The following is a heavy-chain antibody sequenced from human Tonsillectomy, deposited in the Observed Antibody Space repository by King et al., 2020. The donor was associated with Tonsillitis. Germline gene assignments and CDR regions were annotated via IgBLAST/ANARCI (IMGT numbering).Heavy chain of an antibody. J-gene: IGHJ5*02. CDR2: ISGGGGSI. Sequence: VQLVQSGGGLVQPGGSLRLSCAASGFTFRNYAMTWVRQAPGKGLEWVSSISGGGGSIYYADSVKGRFTISRDNSKNTLYLQRNSLRVEDTALYYCAKYLAYSGYDQNWFAPWGQGTLVTVSS. V-gene: IGHV3-23*04. CDR3: AKYLAYSGYDQNWFAP. CDR1: GFTFRNYA. D-gene: IGHD5-12*01.